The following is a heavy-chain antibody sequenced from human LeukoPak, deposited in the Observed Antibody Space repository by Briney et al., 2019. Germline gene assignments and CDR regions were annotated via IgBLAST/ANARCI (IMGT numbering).Heavy chain of an antibody. Sequence: ASVKVSCKASGYTFTGYYMHWVRQAPGQGLEWMGWINPNSGGTNYAQKFQGRVTMTRDTSISTAYMELSRLRSDDTAVYYCARVVDYYDSSGYSYWGQGTLVTVSS. CDR2: INPNSGGT. D-gene: IGHD3-22*01. J-gene: IGHJ4*02. CDR1: GYTFTGYY. CDR3: ARVVDYYDSSGYSY. V-gene: IGHV1-2*02.